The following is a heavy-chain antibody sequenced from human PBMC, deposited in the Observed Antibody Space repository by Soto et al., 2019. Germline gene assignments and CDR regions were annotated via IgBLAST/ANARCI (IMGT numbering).Heavy chain of an antibody. J-gene: IGHJ4*02. CDR1: GLTFSNAW. CDR2: IRSQTDGGTT. CDR3: ATAPGYWGSAPLDY. Sequence: EVQLVESGGGLVKPGGSLRLSCVASGLTFSNAWMNWVRQVPGKGLEWVGRIRSQTDGGTTDYTAPVNGRFSISRDDSKNTLYLQMNSLKTEDTAVYYCATAPGYWGSAPLDYCGQGSLLTVSS. V-gene: IGHV3-15*07. D-gene: IGHD2-8*02.